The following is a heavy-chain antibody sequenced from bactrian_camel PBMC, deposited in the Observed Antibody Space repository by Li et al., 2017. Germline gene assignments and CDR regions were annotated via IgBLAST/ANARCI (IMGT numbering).Heavy chain of an antibody. CDR2: IDSYDST. V-gene: IGHV3S53*01. J-gene: IGHJ6*01. D-gene: IGHD7*01. CDR1: GDTHSINC. Sequence: HVQLVESGGGSVQAGGSLRLSCAASGDTHSINCMGWFRQAPGQEREGVAAIDSYDSTTYANSVKGRFTISVDNAKNTLYLQMNSLKPEDTAMYYCAADRWVPRLTSGGGIVSDDFAYWGQGTQVTVS. CDR3: AADRWVPRLTSGGGIVSDDFAY.